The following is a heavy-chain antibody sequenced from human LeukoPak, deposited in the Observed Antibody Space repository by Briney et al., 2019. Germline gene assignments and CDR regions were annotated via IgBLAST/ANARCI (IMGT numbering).Heavy chain of an antibody. J-gene: IGHJ6*03. CDR1: GYSISSGYY. V-gene: IGHV4-38-2*01. D-gene: IGHD3-3*01. CDR3: ARQGYDFWSGYYYYMDV. CDR2: VYHSGST. Sequence: SETLSLTCAVSGYSISSGYYWGWIRQPPGKGLEWIGSVYHSGSTYYNPSLKSRVTISVDTSKNQFSLKLSSVTAADTAVYYCARQGYDFWSGYYYYMDVWGKGTTVTVSS.